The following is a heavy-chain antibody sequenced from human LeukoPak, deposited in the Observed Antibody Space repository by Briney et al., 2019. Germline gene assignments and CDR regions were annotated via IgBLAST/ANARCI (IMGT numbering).Heavy chain of an antibody. CDR3: ARDLNWETY. CDR2: ISGSGGST. Sequence: GGSLRLSCAASGFTFKSYGMSWVRQAPGKGLERVSAISGSGGSTYYADSVKGRFTISRDNAKNSLYLQMNSLRAEDTAVYYCARDLNWETYWGQGTLVSVSS. D-gene: IGHD7-27*01. V-gene: IGHV3-23*01. CDR1: GFTFKSYG. J-gene: IGHJ4*02.